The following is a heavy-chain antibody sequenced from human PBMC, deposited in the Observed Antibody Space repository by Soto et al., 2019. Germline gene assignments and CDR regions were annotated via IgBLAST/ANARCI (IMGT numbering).Heavy chain of an antibody. CDR2: IYHSGST. CDR3: ARVGRAYGMDV. J-gene: IGHJ6*02. V-gene: IGHV4-30-2*01. Sequence: SETLSLTCAVSGGSISSGGYSWSWVRQPPGKGLEWIGSIYHSGSTYYNSSLKSRVTISVDRSKNQFSLKVTYVTAADTAVYYCARVGRAYGMDVWGQGTTVTVSS. D-gene: IGHD3-10*01. CDR1: GGSISSGGYS.